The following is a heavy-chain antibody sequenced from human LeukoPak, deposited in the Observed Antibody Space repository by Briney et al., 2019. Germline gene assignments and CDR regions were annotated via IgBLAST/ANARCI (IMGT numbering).Heavy chain of an antibody. CDR3: ARRLTQYDCFDP. J-gene: IGHJ5*02. V-gene: IGHV6-1*01. D-gene: IGHD2-2*01. CDR1: GDSVSSNSVT. Sequence: SQTLSLTCAISGDSVSSNSVTWNWVRQSPPRGLEWLGRTYYRSTWYNDYAVSVRGRITVNPDTSKNQFSLHLDSVTPEDTAVYYCARRLTQYDCFDPWGQGILVTVSS. CDR2: TYYRSTWYN.